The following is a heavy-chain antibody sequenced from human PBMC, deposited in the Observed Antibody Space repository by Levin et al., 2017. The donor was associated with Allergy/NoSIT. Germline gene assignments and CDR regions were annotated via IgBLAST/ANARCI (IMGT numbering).Heavy chain of an antibody. D-gene: IGHD3-22*01. Sequence: GESLKISCAASGFTFTSYAMSWVRQAPGKRLEWVSIISASGGTTHYADSVKGRFTISRDNSKNTLHLQMNSLRVDDTAVYYCAKEYYSDSVSIWGQGTMVTVSS. CDR1: GFTFTSYA. CDR2: ISASGGTT. CDR3: AKEYYSDSVSI. V-gene: IGHV3-23*01. J-gene: IGHJ3*02.